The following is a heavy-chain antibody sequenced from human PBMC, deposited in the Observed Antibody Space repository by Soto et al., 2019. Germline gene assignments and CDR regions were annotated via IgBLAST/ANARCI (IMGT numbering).Heavy chain of an antibody. V-gene: IGHV5-51*01. D-gene: IGHD3-10*01. CDR3: ARRTPNYYGSWSYPIGAFDI. CDR2: IYPGDSDT. CDR1: GYSFTSYW. Sequence: GESLKISCKGSGYSFTSYWIGWVRQMPGKGLEWMGIIYPGDSDTRYSPSFQGQVTISADKAISTAYLQWSSLKASDTAMYYCARRTPNYYGSWSYPIGAFDIWGQGTMVTVSS. J-gene: IGHJ3*02.